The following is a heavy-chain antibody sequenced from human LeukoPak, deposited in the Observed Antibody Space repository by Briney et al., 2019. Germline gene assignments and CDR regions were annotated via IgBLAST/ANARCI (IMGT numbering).Heavy chain of an antibody. V-gene: IGHV3-49*03. CDR1: GFTFGDYA. CDR3: TTPYSSSWYTPVDY. Sequence: GGSLRLSCTASGFTFGDYAMSWFRQAPGKGLEWVGFIRSKAYGGTTEYAASVKGRFTISRDDSKSFAYLQMNSLKTEDTAVYYCTTPYSSSWYTPVDYWGQGTLVTVSS. D-gene: IGHD6-13*01. CDR2: IRSKAYGGTT. J-gene: IGHJ4*02.